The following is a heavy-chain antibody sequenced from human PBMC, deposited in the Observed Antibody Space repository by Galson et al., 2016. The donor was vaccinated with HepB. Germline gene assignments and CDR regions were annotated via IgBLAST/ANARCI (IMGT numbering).Heavy chain of an antibody. V-gene: IGHV4-61*09. CDR3: AKGLVSSVDGGVFFDY. CDR2: FHISGNT. D-gene: IGHD3-16*01. CDR1: GGSIRSGSYH. J-gene: IGHJ4*02. Sequence: TLSLTCSVSGGSIRSGSYHWTWIRQPAGKGLEWIGHFHISGNTRYNPSLESRVTISADTAKNEISLRLTSVTAADTALYYCAKGLVSSVDGGVFFDYWGQGAQVSVSS.